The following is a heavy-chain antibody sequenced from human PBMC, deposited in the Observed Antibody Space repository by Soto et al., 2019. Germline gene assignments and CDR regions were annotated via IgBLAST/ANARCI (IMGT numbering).Heavy chain of an antibody. V-gene: IGHV3-74*01. Sequence: GGSLRLSCAASGLIFSNYKMHWVRQAPGKGLVWVSRINTDGSITDYADSVKGRFTVSRDNPKNTLYLQMNSLRAEDTAVYYCARDTDGLHDWGQGTLVTVAS. J-gene: IGHJ4*02. CDR1: GLIFSNYK. CDR3: ARDTDGLHD. CDR2: INTDGSIT.